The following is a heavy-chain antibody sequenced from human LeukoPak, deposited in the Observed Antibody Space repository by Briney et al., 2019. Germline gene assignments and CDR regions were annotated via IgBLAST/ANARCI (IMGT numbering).Heavy chain of an antibody. V-gene: IGHV4-34*09. D-gene: IGHD5-24*01. Sequence: SETLSLTCAVYGGSFSGYYWSWIRQPPGKGLEWIGEINHSGSTNYNPSLKSRVALSVDTSKNQFSLKLSSLTAADTAVYYCAKSREEIRGLDAFDIWGQGTMVTVSS. CDR2: INHSGST. CDR3: AKSREEIRGLDAFDI. J-gene: IGHJ3*02. CDR1: GGSFSGYY.